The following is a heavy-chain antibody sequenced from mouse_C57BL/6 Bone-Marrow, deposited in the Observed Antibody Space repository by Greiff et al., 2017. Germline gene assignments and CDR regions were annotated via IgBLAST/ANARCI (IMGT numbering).Heavy chain of an antibody. J-gene: IGHJ2*01. D-gene: IGHD1-1*01. Sequence: VQLQQPGAELVKPGASVKMSCKASGYTFTSYWITWVKQRPGQGLEWIGDIYPGRGSTNYNEKFKSKATLTVDTSSSTAYMQLSSLTSEDSAVYYWARLAFITTVVGDYWGQGTTLTVSS. V-gene: IGHV1-55*01. CDR1: GYTFTSYW. CDR3: ARLAFITTVVGDY. CDR2: IYPGRGST.